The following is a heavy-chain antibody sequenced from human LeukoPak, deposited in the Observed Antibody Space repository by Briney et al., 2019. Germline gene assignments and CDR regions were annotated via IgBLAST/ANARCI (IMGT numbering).Heavy chain of an antibody. J-gene: IGHJ6*02. V-gene: IGHV1-2*02. CDR2: INPNSGGT. CDR1: GYTFTGYY. D-gene: IGHD3-10*01. CDR3: ARDEVVNMVRGSYYYYGMDV. Sequence: GASVKVSCKASGYTFTGYYMHWVRQAPGQGLEWMGWINPNSGGTNYAQKFQGRVTMTRDTSISTAYMELSRLRSDDTAVYYCARDEVVNMVRGSYYYYGMDVWGQGTTVTVSS.